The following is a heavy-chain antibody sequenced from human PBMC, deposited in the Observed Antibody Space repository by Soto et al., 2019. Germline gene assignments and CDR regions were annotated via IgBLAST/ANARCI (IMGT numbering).Heavy chain of an antibody. CDR3: ARLNYGSASYYSYFDY. D-gene: IGHD3-10*01. Sequence: PSETLSLTCAVYGGSFSGYYWSWIRQPPGKGLEWIGEINHSGSTNYNPSLKSRVTISVDTSMNQFSLKLSSVTAADTAVYYCARLNYGSASYYSYFDYWGQGTLVT. CDR1: GGSFSGYY. CDR2: INHSGST. V-gene: IGHV4-34*01. J-gene: IGHJ4*02.